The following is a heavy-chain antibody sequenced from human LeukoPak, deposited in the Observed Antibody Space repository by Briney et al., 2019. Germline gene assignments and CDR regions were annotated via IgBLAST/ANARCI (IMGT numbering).Heavy chain of an antibody. Sequence: ASETLSLTCSVSGDSINSSDYYWGWIRQPPGKGLEWIGSIYYLGSTFYNPSLKSRVTIYVDTSKNQFSLRLTSVTAADTSVFYCVRLPRGAWYSSGWYPGRYNGMDVWGQGTTVIVSS. CDR1: GDSINSSDYY. CDR2: IYYLGST. V-gene: IGHV4-39*01. J-gene: IGHJ6*02. CDR3: VRLPRGAWYSSGWYPGRYNGMDV. D-gene: IGHD6-19*01.